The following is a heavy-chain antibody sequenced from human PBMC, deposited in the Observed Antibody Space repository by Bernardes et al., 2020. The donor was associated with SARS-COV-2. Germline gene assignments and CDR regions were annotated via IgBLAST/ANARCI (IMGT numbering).Heavy chain of an antibody. CDR2: ISYDGSNK. D-gene: IGHD3-3*01. CDR3: ARTNDWSGYYVDAFDI. CDR1: GFTFSSYA. V-gene: IGHV3-30*04. Sequence: GGSLRLSCAASGFTFSSYAMHWVRQAPGKGLEWVAVISYDGSNKYYADSVKGRFTISRDNSKNTLYLQMNSLRAEDTAVYYCARTNDWSGYYVDAFDIWGQGTMVTVSS. J-gene: IGHJ3*02.